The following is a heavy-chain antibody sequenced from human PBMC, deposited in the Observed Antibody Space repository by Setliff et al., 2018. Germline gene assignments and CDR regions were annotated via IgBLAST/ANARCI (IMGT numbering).Heavy chain of an antibody. Sequence: PSETLSLTCAVYGGSFSGYYWSWIRQPPGKGLEWIGSIYHSGSTYYNPSLKSRVTISVDTSKNQFSLKLSSVTAADTAVYYCARDYYDSSGYYLLAFDIWGQGTMVTVSS. V-gene: IGHV4-34*01. CDR1: GGSFSGYY. CDR3: ARDYYDSSGYYLLAFDI. D-gene: IGHD3-22*01. CDR2: IYHSGST. J-gene: IGHJ3*02.